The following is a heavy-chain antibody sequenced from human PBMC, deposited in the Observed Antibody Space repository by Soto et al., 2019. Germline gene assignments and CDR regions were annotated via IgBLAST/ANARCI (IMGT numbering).Heavy chain of an antibody. J-gene: IGHJ6*02. CDR2: IYYSGST. D-gene: IGHD3-22*01. CDR1: GGSISSSSYY. V-gene: IGHV4-39*01. CDR3: ARRLYYDSSGFEGGGMDV. Sequence: SETLSLTCTVSGGSISSSSYYWGWIRQPPEKGLEWIGSIYYSGSTYYNPSLKSRVTISVDTSKNQFSLKLSSVTAADTAVYYCARRLYYDSSGFEGGGMDVWGQGTTVTVSS.